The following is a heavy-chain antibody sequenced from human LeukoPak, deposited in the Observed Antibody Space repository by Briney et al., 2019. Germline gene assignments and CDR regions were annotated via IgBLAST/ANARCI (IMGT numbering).Heavy chain of an antibody. CDR1: GGSFSGYY. CDR3: ARVGYSYVINDWSRTGLGAYPTKYYYHMDV. J-gene: IGHJ6*03. Sequence: SETLSLTCAVYGGSFSGYYWSWIRQPPGTGLEWIGEINHSVSTNYNPSLKSRVNISGDTYKNPFSLQLSSVTAADTAVYFCARVGYSYVINDWSRTGLGAYPTKYYYHMDVWGKGTTVTVSS. V-gene: IGHV4-34*01. D-gene: IGHD5-18*01. CDR2: INHSVST.